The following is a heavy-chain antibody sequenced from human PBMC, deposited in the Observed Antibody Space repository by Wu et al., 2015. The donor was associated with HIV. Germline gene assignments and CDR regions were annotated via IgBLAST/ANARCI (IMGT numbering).Heavy chain of an antibody. CDR3: ARSFSETSSWYNRPLNAFEI. D-gene: IGHD6-13*01. J-gene: IGHJ3*02. V-gene: IGHV1-69*12. Sequence: QVQLVQSGAEVKRPGSSVKVSCKASGGTFSNYAITWVRQAPGQGLEWMGGIITIFGIANYAQKFQDRVTILADASTSTAYMEVSSLRSEDTAVYYCARSFSETSSWYNRPLNAFEIWGLRDNGHRLF. CDR1: GGTFSNYA. CDR2: IITIFGIA.